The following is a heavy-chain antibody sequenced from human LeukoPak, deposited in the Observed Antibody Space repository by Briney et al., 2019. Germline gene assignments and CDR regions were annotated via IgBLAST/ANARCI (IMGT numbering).Heavy chain of an antibody. CDR3: ARVRSGSYYI. D-gene: IGHD1-26*01. CDR1: GFTFSSYS. J-gene: IGHJ4*02. V-gene: IGHV3-48*04. CDR2: ISSSGSTI. Sequence: GGSLRLSCAASGFTFSSYSMNWVRQAPGKGLEWVSYISSSGSTIYYADSVKGRFTISRDNAKNSLYLQMNSLRAEDTAVYYCARVRSGSYYIWGQGTLVTVSS.